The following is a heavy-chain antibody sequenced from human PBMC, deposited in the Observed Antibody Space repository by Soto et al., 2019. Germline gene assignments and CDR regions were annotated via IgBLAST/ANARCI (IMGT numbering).Heavy chain of an antibody. J-gene: IGHJ4*02. Sequence: EVQLVESGGGLVQPGRSLRLSCAASGFTFDDYAMHWVRQAPGKGLEWVSGISWNSGSIGYADSVKGRFTISRDNAKNSLNLQMNSLRAEDTAWYYCAKNTHYYGSGSTLSYWGQGTVVTVSS. CDR3: AKNTHYYGSGSTLSY. CDR1: GFTFDDYA. D-gene: IGHD3-10*01. CDR2: ISWNSGSI. V-gene: IGHV3-9*01.